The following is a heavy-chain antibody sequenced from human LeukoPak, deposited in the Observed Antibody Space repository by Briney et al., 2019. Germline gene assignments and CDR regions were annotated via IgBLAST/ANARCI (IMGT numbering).Heavy chain of an antibody. CDR3: ARGGRFGDREMMDY. J-gene: IGHJ4*02. CDR1: GGTFSSYA. CDR2: ISAYNGNT. V-gene: IGHV1-18*01. Sequence: ASVKVSCKASGGTFSSYAISWVRQAPGLGLEWMGWISAYNGNTNYAQKLQGRVTMTTDTSTSTAYMELRSLRSDDTAVYYCARGGRFGDREMMDYWGQGTLVTVSS. D-gene: IGHD3-10*01.